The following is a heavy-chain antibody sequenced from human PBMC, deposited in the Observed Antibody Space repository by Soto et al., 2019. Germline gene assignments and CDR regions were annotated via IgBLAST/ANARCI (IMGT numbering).Heavy chain of an antibody. CDR2: ITWDGGST. Sequence: VQLVESGGVVVQPGGSLRLSCAASGFTFQDYTMHWVRQAPGKGLEWVSLITWDGGSTYYADSVKGRFTISRDNSKNSLYLHMNSLRTEDTALYYCAKLSHDYGAYHQYGMDVWGQGTTVTVSS. D-gene: IGHD4-17*01. CDR3: AKLSHDYGAYHQYGMDV. J-gene: IGHJ6*02. V-gene: IGHV3-43*01. CDR1: GFTFQDYT.